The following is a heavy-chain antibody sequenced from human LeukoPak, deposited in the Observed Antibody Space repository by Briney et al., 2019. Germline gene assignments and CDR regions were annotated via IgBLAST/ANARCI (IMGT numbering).Heavy chain of an antibody. J-gene: IGHJ4*02. CDR3: AKGDTTWELPHDY. V-gene: IGHV3-23*01. D-gene: IGHD1-26*01. CDR2: ISGSGGST. CDR1: GFTFSSYA. Sequence: GGSLRLSCAASGFTFSSYAMSWVRQAPGKGLEWVSSISGSGGSTSYADSVKGRFTISRDNSKNALYLQMNSLRVEDTAVYYCAKGDTTWELPHDYWGQGTLVTVSS.